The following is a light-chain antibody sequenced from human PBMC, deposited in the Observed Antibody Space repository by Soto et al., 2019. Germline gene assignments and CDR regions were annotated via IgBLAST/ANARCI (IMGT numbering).Light chain of an antibody. V-gene: IGKV3-11*01. J-gene: IGKJ2*01. Sequence: EIVLTQSPATLSLSPGERATLSCRASQSVGKYLGWYQQKPGQPPRLLIYDASNRATGIPARFSGSGSGTDFTLTISSLEPADFAVYFCQHRFSWPNAFGQGTKLEIK. CDR1: QSVGKY. CDR2: DAS. CDR3: QHRFSWPNA.